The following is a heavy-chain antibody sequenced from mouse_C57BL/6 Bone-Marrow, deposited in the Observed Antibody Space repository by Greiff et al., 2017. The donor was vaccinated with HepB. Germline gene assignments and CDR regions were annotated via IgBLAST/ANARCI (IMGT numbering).Heavy chain of an antibody. CDR1: GFSLTSYG. J-gene: IGHJ4*01. CDR3: ARNSDYSLYYAMDY. V-gene: IGHV2-2*01. D-gene: IGHD2-12*01. Sequence: VKLMESGPGLVQPSQSLSITCTVSGFSLTSYGVHWVRQSPGKGLEWLGVIWSGGSTDYNAAFISRLSISKDNSKSQVFMKMNSLQADDTAIYYCARNSDYSLYYAMDYWGQGTSVTVSS. CDR2: IWSGGST.